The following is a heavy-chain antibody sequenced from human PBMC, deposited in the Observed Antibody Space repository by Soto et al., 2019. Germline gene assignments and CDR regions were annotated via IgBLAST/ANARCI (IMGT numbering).Heavy chain of an antibody. CDR3: ARGWELLAEDPYYYYGMDV. V-gene: IGHV3-21*01. CDR2: ISSSSSYI. Sequence: PGGSLRLSCAASGFTFSSYSMNWVRQAPGKGLEWVSSISSSSSYIYYADSVKGRFTISRDNAKNSLYLQMNSLRAEDTAVYYCARGWELLAEDPYYYYGMDVWGQGTTVTVSS. D-gene: IGHD1-26*01. J-gene: IGHJ6*02. CDR1: GFTFSSYS.